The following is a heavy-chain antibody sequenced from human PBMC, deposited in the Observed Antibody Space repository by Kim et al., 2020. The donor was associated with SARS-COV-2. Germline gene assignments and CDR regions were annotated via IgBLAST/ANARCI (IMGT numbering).Heavy chain of an antibody. CDR1: GFLFSSYG. CDR3: ATDWSSDSGRNHFDY. D-gene: IGHD3-10*01. CDR2: IWYDGSNK. J-gene: IGHJ4*02. Sequence: GGSLRLSCAASGFLFSSYGMHWVRQAPGKGPEWVAVIWYDGSNKYYAESVKGRFTISKDNSKNTLYLEMKSLRAEDTAVYYCATDWSSDSGRNHFDYWGQGTLVTVSS. V-gene: IGHV3-33*01.